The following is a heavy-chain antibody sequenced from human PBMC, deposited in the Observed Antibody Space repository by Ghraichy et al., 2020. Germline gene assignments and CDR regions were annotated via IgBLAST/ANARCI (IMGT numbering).Heavy chain of an antibody. CDR1: GFTFSSYA. D-gene: IGHD6-13*01. V-gene: IGHV3-23*01. CDR2: ISDSGGST. J-gene: IGHJ4*02. Sequence: GGSLRLSCAASGFTFSSYAMSWVRQAPGKGLEWVSGISDSGGSTYYADSVKGRFTISRDNSKNTLYVQMSSLTAEDTAVYYCAKGKRGGSSSSHMFDYWGQGTLVTVSS. CDR3: AKGKRGGSSSSHMFDY.